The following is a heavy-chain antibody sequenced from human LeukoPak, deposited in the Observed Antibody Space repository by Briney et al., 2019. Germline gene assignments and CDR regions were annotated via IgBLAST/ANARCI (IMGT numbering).Heavy chain of an antibody. Sequence: QSGGSLRLSCAASGFTLSSYEMNWVRLAPGKGLEWLSYISRTGNSIYYADCVKGRFTISRDSAKNSLYLQMNSLRAEDTAVYYCARGPYSSNWYVDYWGQGTLVTVAS. CDR2: ISRTGNSI. J-gene: IGHJ4*02. V-gene: IGHV3-48*03. D-gene: IGHD6-13*01. CDR3: ARGPYSSNWYVDY. CDR1: GFTLSSYE.